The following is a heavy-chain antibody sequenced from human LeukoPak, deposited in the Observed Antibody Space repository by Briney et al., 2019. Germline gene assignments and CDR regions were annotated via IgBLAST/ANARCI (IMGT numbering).Heavy chain of an antibody. Sequence: NLGESLKISCKGSGYNFTSYWVTWVRQMPGKGLEWMGRIDPSGSYTHYSPSLQGHVAISADKSINTAYLQWSSLKASDSAIYYCARRQRAYSASSYGLDVWGQGTTVIVSS. CDR3: ARRQRAYSASSYGLDV. J-gene: IGHJ6*02. CDR2: IDPSGSYT. V-gene: IGHV5-10-1*01. CDR1: GYNFTSYW. D-gene: IGHD5-12*01.